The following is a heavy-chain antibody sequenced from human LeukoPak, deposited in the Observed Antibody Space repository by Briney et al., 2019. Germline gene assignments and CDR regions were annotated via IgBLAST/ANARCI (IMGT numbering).Heavy chain of an antibody. CDR3: ARSNSSSYYYMDV. CDR2: ISSNGGST. Sequence: GGSLRLSCAASGFTFSSYAMHWVRQAPGKGLEYVSAISSNGGSTYYANSVKGRFTISRDNSKNTLYLQMGSLRAEDMAVYYCARSNSSSYYYMDVWGKGTTVTVSS. J-gene: IGHJ6*03. D-gene: IGHD6-13*01. CDR1: GFTFSSYA. V-gene: IGHV3-64*01.